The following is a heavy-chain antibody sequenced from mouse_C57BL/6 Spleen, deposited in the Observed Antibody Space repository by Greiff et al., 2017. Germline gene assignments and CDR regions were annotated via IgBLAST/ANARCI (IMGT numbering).Heavy chain of an antibody. V-gene: IGHV1-69*01. D-gene: IGHD1-1*01. J-gene: IGHJ3*01. CDR1: GYTFTSYW. CDR3: ARGGSNYGTWFAY. Sequence: QVQLQQPGAELVMPGASVKLSCKASGYTFTSYWMHWVKQRPGQGLEWIGEIDPSDSYTNYNQKFKGKSTVTVDKSSSTAYMQLSSLTSEDSAVYYCARGGSNYGTWFAYWGQGTLVTVSA. CDR2: IDPSDSYT.